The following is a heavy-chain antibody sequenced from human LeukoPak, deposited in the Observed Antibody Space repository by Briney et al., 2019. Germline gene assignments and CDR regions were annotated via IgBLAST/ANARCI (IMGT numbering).Heavy chain of an antibody. V-gene: IGHV3-53*01. CDR1: GFTVSSNY. D-gene: IGHD3-22*01. Sequence: GGSLRLSCAASGFTVSSNYMSWVRQAPGKGLEWVSVIYSGGSTYYADSVKGRFTISRDNSKNTLYLQMNCLRAEDTAVYYCARGRDLYDSSGYYSETTTYYYYYYMDVWGKGTTVTVSS. CDR2: IYSGGST. J-gene: IGHJ6*03. CDR3: ARGRDLYDSSGYYSETTTYYYYYYMDV.